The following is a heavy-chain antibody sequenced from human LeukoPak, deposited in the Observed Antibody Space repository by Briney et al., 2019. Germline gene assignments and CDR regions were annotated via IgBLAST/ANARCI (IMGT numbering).Heavy chain of an antibody. CDR1: GFTFTDYW. CDR3: ARGGRDHAFDI. D-gene: IGHD3-16*01. V-gene: IGHV3-74*01. Sequence: GGSLRLSCAASGFTFTDYWMHWVRHAPGKGLVWVSRVESVGTKAIYADSVQGRFTISRDNAKNSLYLQINSLRAEDTAVYYCARGGRDHAFDIWGQGTMVTVSS. CDR2: VESVGTKA. J-gene: IGHJ3*02.